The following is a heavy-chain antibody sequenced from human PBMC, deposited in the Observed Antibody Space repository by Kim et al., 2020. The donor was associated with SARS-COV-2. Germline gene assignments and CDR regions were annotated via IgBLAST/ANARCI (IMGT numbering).Heavy chain of an antibody. D-gene: IGHD3-3*01. Sequence: LSLTRAASGFTFSSYEMNWVRQAPGKGLEWVSYISSSGSTIYYADSVKGRFTISRDNAKNSLYLQMNSLRAEDTAVYYCARSLFGVVPIDYWGQGTLVTVSS. J-gene: IGHJ4*02. CDR3: ARSLFGVVPIDY. V-gene: IGHV3-48*03. CDR2: ISSSGSTI. CDR1: GFTFSSYE.